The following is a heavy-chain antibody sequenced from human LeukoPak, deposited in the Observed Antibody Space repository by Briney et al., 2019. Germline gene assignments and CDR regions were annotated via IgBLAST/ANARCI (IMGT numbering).Heavy chain of an antibody. CDR2: IYYSGST. CDR1: GGSISSYY. Sequence: SETLSLTCKVSGGSISSYYWSWIRQPPGKGLEWIGFIYYSGSTDYNPSLKSRVTISVDTSKNHFSLKLSSVTAADTAVYYCARRPWGAAAGIYYFDYWGQGTLVTVSS. CDR3: ARRPWGAAAGIYYFDY. D-gene: IGHD6-13*01. J-gene: IGHJ4*02. V-gene: IGHV4-59*08.